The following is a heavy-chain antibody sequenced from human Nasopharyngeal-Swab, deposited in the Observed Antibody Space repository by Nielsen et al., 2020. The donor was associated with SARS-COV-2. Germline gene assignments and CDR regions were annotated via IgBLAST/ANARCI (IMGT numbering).Heavy chain of an antibody. V-gene: IGHV1-18*01. Sequence: ASVKVSCKASGYTFTSYGISWVRQAPAQGLEWMGWISAYNGNTNYAQKLQGRVTMTTDTSTSTAYMELRSLRSDDTAVYYCARDVGYSSSWFLYYYYGMDVWGQGTTVTVSS. CDR3: ARDVGYSSSWFLYYYYGMDV. D-gene: IGHD6-13*01. CDR1: GYTFTSYG. J-gene: IGHJ6*02. CDR2: ISAYNGNT.